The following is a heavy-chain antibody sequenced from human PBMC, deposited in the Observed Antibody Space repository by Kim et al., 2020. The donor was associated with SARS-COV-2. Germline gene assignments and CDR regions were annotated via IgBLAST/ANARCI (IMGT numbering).Heavy chain of an antibody. CDR1: GYSFTSYW. CDR3: ARRTRDYEDYYYYYGMDV. D-gene: IGHD4-17*01. Sequence: GESLKTSCKGSGYSFTSYWISWVRQMPGKGLEWMGRIDPSDSYTNYSPSFQGHVTISADKSISTAYLQWSSLKASDTAMYYCARRTRDYEDYYYYYGMDVWGQGTTVTVSS. CDR2: IDPSDSYT. J-gene: IGHJ6*02. V-gene: IGHV5-10-1*01.